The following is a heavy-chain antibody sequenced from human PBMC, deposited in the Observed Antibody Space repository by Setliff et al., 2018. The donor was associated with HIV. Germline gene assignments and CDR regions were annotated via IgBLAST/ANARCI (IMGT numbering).Heavy chain of an antibody. D-gene: IGHD3-16*02. Sequence: ASVKVSCKVSGSTLTELSMHWVRQAPGKGLEWMGSFDPEDGETIYAQKFQGRVTMTEDTSTDTAYMELSSLRSDDTAVYYCARVRLGKNDLTPPRYTHALGYWGQGSLVTVSS. CDR3: ARVRLGKNDLTPPRYTHALGY. J-gene: IGHJ4*02. CDR2: FDPEDGET. CDR1: GSTLTELS. V-gene: IGHV1-24*01.